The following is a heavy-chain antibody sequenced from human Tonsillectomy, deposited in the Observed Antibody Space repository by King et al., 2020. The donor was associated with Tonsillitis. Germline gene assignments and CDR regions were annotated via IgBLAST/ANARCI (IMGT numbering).Heavy chain of an antibody. CDR3: AKCQWTSGTARYFDY. D-gene: IGHD6-19*01. CDR1: GFTFSNCA. CDR2: SRGNGDST. V-gene: IGHV3-23*04. Sequence: VQLVESGGGLVQPGRSLRLSCAASGFTFSNCAMSWVRQAPGKGLEWVSTSRGNGDSTYYADSVKGRFTISRDNSKSTLFLQMNSLRAEDTAVYYCAKCQWTSGTARYFDYWGRGTLVTVSS. J-gene: IGHJ4*02.